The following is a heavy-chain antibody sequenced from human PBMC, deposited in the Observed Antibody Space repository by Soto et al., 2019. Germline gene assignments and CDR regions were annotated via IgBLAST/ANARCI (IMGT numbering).Heavy chain of an antibody. Sequence: GGSLRLSCAASGFTFSSYGMHWVRQAPGKGLEWVAVISYDGSNKYYADSVKGRFTISRDNSKNTLYLQMNSLRAEDTAVYYCAKDLWFDPWGQGTLVTVSS. CDR1: GFTFSSYG. CDR2: ISYDGSNK. J-gene: IGHJ5*02. V-gene: IGHV3-30*18. CDR3: AKDLWFDP.